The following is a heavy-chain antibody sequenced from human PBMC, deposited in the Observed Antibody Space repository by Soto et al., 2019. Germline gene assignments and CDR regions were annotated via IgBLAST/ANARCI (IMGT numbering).Heavy chain of an antibody. CDR2: MYNTGST. CDR1: GGSISGYY. V-gene: IGHV4-59*08. Sequence: PSETLSLTCTVSGGSISGYYWSWIRQPPGKGLEWIGYMYNTGSTVYNPSLKSRVTISVDTSKNQFSLKLTSVTAADMAMYYCARPKTIGAAAGKGWFDPWGQGTLVTVSS. J-gene: IGHJ5*02. D-gene: IGHD6-13*01. CDR3: ARPKTIGAAAGKGWFDP.